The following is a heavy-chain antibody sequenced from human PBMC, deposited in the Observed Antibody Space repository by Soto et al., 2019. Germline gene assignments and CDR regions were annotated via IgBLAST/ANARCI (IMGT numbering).Heavy chain of an antibody. CDR1: GFTFISYG. CDR3: AREAVADPPFFDY. D-gene: IGHD6-19*01. J-gene: IGHJ4*02. V-gene: IGHV3-33*01. Sequence: PGGSLRLACAASGFTFISYGMHWFRHSPFKGLEWVAVIWYDGSNKYYADSVKGRFTISRDNSKNTLYLQMNSLRAEDTAVYYCAREAVADPPFFDYWGQGTLVTVSS. CDR2: IWYDGSNK.